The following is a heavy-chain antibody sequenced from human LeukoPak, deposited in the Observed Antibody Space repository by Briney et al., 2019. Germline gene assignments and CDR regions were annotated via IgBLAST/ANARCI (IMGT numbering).Heavy chain of an antibody. D-gene: IGHD1-1*01. CDR3: SAGRVRDY. J-gene: IGHJ4*02. CDR2: INTKTDGGTT. Sequence: RSLRLSCAASGFTDYMTWFRQAPGKGLEWVGRINTKTDGGTTDYAAPVKGRFTISTDDSKNTLYLQMNSLKTEDTAVYFCSAGRVRDYWGQGTLVTVSS. V-gene: IGHV3-15*01. CDR1: GFTDY.